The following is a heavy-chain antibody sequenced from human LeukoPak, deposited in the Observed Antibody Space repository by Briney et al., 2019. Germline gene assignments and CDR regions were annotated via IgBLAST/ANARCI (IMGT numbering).Heavy chain of an antibody. D-gene: IGHD3-10*01. V-gene: IGHV3-21*01. CDR1: GFTFSSYS. Sequence: GGSLRLSCAASGFTFSSYSMNWVRQAPGKGLEWVSSISSSSSYIYYADSVKGRFTISRDNAKNSLYLQMNSLRAEDAAVYYCARDPGSGSYSLINWFDPWGQGTLVTVSS. J-gene: IGHJ5*02. CDR2: ISSSSSYI. CDR3: ARDPGSGSYSLINWFDP.